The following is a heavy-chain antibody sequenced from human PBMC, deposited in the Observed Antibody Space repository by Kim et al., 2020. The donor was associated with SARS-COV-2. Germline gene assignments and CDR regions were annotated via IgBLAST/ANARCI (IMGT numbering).Heavy chain of an antibody. J-gene: IGHJ5*02. Sequence: GGSLRLSCAASGFTFSSYAMHWVRQAPGKGLEWVAVIWYDGSNKYYADSVKGRFTISRDNSKNTLYLQMNSLRAEDTAVYYCAKDHGIAVAANWFDPWGQGTLVTVSS. CDR2: IWYDGSNK. CDR1: GFTFSSYA. V-gene: IGHV3-33*06. D-gene: IGHD6-19*01. CDR3: AKDHGIAVAANWFDP.